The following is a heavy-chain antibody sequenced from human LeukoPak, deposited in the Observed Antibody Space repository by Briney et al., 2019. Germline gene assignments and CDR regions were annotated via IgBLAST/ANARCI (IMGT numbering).Heavy chain of an antibody. CDR1: GFTFSSYG. Sequence: GGSLRLSCAASGFTFSSYGMHWVRQAPGKGLEWVAFIRYDGSNKYYADSVKGRFTIPRDNSKNTLYLQMNSLRAEDTAVYYCAKDRVGTTVTTGLFDYWGQGTLVTVSS. D-gene: IGHD4-17*01. CDR3: AKDRVGTTVTTGLFDY. J-gene: IGHJ4*02. CDR2: IRYDGSNK. V-gene: IGHV3-30*02.